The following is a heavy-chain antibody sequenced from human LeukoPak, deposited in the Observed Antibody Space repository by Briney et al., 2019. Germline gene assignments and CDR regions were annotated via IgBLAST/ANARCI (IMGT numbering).Heavy chain of an antibody. CDR1: GFTFSSYW. CDR3: ARERREYDFWSVVMDV. CDR2: IKQDGSEK. D-gene: IGHD3-3*01. Sequence: GGSLRLSCAASGFTFSSYWMSWVRQAPGKGLEWVANIKQDGSEKYYVDSVKGRFTISRDNAKNSLYLQMNSLRAEDTAVYYCARERREYDFWSVVMDVWGKGTTVTVSS. V-gene: IGHV3-7*01. J-gene: IGHJ6*04.